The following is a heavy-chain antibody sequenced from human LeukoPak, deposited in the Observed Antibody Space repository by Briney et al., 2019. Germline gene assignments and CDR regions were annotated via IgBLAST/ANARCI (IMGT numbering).Heavy chain of an antibody. CDR3: ARGRGRYDSSGYRSSSPSYYFDY. CDR2: IKEDGSET. J-gene: IGHJ4*02. V-gene: IGHV3-7*01. CDR1: GYSISSDY. Sequence: PSETLSLTCTVSGYSISSDYYWGWIRQPPGKGLECLANIKEDGSETYYADSVKGRFTISRDNPKNLLFLQINSLRVEDTAVYYCARGRGRYDSSGYRSSSPSYYFDYWGQGTLVTVSS. D-gene: IGHD3-22*01.